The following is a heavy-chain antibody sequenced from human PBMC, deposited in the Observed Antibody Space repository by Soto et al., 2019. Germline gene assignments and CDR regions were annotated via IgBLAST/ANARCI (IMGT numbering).Heavy chain of an antibody. Sequence: GGSLRLSCAASGFTFSSFGMTWVRQAPGKGLEWVSSISGSGGSAWYADSVKGRFTISRDNSKNTLSLQMNGLRADDTAVYYCAKDRADTPKMGYMDVWGKGTTVTVSS. CDR3: AKDRADTPKMGYMDV. CDR1: GFTFSSFG. D-gene: IGHD2-8*01. CDR2: ISGSGGSA. V-gene: IGHV3-23*01. J-gene: IGHJ6*03.